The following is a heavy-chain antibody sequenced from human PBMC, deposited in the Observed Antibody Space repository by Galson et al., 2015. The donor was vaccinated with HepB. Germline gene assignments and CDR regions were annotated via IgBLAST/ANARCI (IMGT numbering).Heavy chain of an antibody. V-gene: IGHV3-7*03. CDR3: ARDPGVCSSTSCYVVRDAFDI. CDR2: IKQDGSEK. Sequence: SLRLSCAASGFTFSSYWMSWVRQAPGKGLEWVANIKQDGSEKYYVDSVKGRFIISRDNAKNSLYLQMNSLRAEDTAVYYCARDPGVCSSTSCYVVRDAFDIWGQGTMVTVSS. J-gene: IGHJ3*02. CDR1: GFTFSSYW. D-gene: IGHD2-2*01.